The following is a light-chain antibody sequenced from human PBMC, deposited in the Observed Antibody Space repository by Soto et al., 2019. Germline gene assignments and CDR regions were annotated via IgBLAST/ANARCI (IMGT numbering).Light chain of an antibody. J-gene: IGLJ3*02. V-gene: IGLV2-14*03. CDR3: NSYTSSGAVV. CDR2: DVT. Sequence: QSALTQPASVSGSPGQSITISCTGTSSDVGGYNFVSWYQQHPGNAPKIIIYDVTSRPSGVSNRFSGSKSGNAASLTIAGLQAEDEALYYCNSYTSSGAVVFGGGTKLTV. CDR1: SSDVGGYNF.